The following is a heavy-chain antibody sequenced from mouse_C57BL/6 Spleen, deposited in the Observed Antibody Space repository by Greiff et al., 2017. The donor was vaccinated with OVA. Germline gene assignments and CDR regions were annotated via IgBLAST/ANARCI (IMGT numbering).Heavy chain of an antibody. Sequence: VQGVESGAELVKPGASVKISCKASGYAFSSYWMNWVKQRPGKGLEWIGQIYPGDGDTNYNGKFKGKATLTADKSSSPAYMQLSSLTSEDAAVYFCARRAAQAAAMDYWGQGTSVTVSS. CDR3: ARRAAQAAAMDY. D-gene: IGHD3-2*02. J-gene: IGHJ4*01. CDR1: GYAFSSYW. CDR2: IYPGDGDT. V-gene: IGHV1-80*01.